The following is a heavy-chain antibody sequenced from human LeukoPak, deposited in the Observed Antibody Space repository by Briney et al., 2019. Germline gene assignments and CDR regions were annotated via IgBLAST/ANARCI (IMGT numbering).Heavy chain of an antibody. CDR3: AKIGAARDRYYYYMDV. Sequence: PGGSLRLSCAASGFTFSRYSMHWVRQAPGKGLEWVAFIQYDGSNKYYADSVKGRFTISRDNSKNTLYLQMNSLRAEDTAVYYCAKIGAARDRYYYYMDVWGKGTTVTVSS. V-gene: IGHV3-30*02. J-gene: IGHJ6*03. CDR1: GFTFSRYS. D-gene: IGHD6-6*01. CDR2: IQYDGSNK.